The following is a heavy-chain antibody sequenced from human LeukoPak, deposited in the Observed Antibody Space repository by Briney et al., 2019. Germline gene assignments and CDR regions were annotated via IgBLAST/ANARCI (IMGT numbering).Heavy chain of an antibody. CDR3: AREQVGHYYGSGSIKWSDP. D-gene: IGHD3-10*01. Sequence: ASVKVSCKVSGYTLTELSMHWVRQAPGQGLEWMGWISAYNGNTNYAQKLQGRVTMTTDTSTSTAYMELRSLRSDDTAVYYCAREQVGHYYGSGSIKWSDPWGQGTLVTVSS. J-gene: IGHJ5*02. V-gene: IGHV1-18*01. CDR1: GYTLTELS. CDR2: ISAYNGNT.